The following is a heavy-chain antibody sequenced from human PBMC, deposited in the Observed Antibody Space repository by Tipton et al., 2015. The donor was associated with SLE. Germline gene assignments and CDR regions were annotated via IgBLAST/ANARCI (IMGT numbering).Heavy chain of an antibody. D-gene: IGHD3-10*01. J-gene: IGHJ6*02. CDR3: ARGSRGVGFDV. V-gene: IGHV4-61*03. CDR2: IYYSGTT. CDR1: GASISSSSYS. Sequence: TLSLTCTVSGASISSSSYSWNWIRQPPGKGLEWIAYIYYSGTTNYNPSLKSRVSISVDTSKNHFSLNLYSVTAADTAVYYCARGSRGVGFDVWGHGTTVIVSS.